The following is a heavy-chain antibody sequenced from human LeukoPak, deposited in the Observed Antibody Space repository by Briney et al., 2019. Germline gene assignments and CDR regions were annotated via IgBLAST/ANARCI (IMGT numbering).Heavy chain of an antibody. CDR1: GFTFSSYA. J-gene: IGHJ4*02. V-gene: IGHV3-30-3*01. CDR2: ISYDGSNK. D-gene: IGHD2-15*01. Sequence: GGSLRLSCAASGFTFSSYAMHWVRQAPGKGLEWVAVISYDGSNKYYADSVKGRFTISRDNSKNTLYLQMNSLRAEDTAVYYCARAGSGGGPYYFDYWGQGTLVTVSS. CDR3: ARAGSGGGPYYFDY.